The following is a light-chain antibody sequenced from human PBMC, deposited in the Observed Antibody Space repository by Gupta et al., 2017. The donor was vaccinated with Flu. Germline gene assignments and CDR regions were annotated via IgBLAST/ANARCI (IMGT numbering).Light chain of an antibody. J-gene: IGKJ1*01. V-gene: IGKV3-15*01. CDR3: QQYYNWPPWT. CDR2: GAS. CDR1: QSVGSK. Sequence: EIVMTQSPATLSVSPGERATLSCRASQSVGSKIAWYQQKPGQAPRLLIYGASTRATGIPARFSGSGSGTEFTLTISSLQSEDFAAYYCQQYYNWPPWTFGQGTKVEIK.